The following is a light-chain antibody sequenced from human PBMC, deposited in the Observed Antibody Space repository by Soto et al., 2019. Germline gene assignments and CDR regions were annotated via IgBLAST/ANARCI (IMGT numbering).Light chain of an antibody. CDR3: QRYGSAPYT. Sequence: DIQMTQSPSSLSTSVGDRVTITCRASQAISNYLAWYQRKPGNVPKLLIYAASTLQSGVPSRFSGRGSGTDFTVTISNLQPEDVATYYCQRYGSAPYTFGQGTKLEIK. J-gene: IGKJ2*01. CDR2: AAS. CDR1: QAISNY. V-gene: IGKV1-27*01.